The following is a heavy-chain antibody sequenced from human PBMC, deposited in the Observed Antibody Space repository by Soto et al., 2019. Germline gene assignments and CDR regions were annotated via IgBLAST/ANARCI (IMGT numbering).Heavy chain of an antibody. V-gene: IGHV3-23*01. CDR3: AKGAYYDFWSGGIPDDAFDI. J-gene: IGHJ3*02. D-gene: IGHD3-3*01. CDR1: GFTFSSYA. Sequence: GGSLRLSCAASGFTFSSYAMSWVRQAPGKGLEWVSAISGSGGSTYYADSVKGRFTISRDNSKNTLYLQMNSLRAEDTAVYYCAKGAYYDFWSGGIPDDAFDIWGQGTMVTVSS. CDR2: ISGSGGST.